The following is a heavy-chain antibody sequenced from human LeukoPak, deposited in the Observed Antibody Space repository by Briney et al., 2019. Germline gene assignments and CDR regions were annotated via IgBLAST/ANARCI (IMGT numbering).Heavy chain of an antibody. CDR2: INHSGST. V-gene: IGHV4-34*01. J-gene: IGHJ4*02. D-gene: IGHD1-26*01. Sequence: SETLSLTCAVYGGSFSGYYWSWIRQPPGKGLEWIGEINHSGSTNYNPSLKSRVTISVDTSKNQFSLKLSSATAADTAVYYCARGAFEGEAKRYYFDYWGQGTLVTVSS. CDR1: GGSFSGYY. CDR3: ARGAFEGEAKRYYFDY.